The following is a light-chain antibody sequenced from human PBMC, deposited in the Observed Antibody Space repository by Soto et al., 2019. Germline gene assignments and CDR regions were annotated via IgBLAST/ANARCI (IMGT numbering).Light chain of an antibody. J-gene: IGKJ4*01. CDR2: DAS. Sequence: EVVLTQSLATLPLSPGDSATLSCRASQSVRSSLARYQQKPGQAPRLLIYDASKRATGIPARFTGSAYGTVFTLTISRLEPGDFAVYYCQLRSDWPLELTFGGGTKVEIK. CDR3: QLRSDWPLELT. CDR1: QSVRSS. V-gene: IGKV3-11*01.